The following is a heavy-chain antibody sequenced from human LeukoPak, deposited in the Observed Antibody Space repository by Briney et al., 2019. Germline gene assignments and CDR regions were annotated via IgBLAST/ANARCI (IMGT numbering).Heavy chain of an antibody. V-gene: IGHV1-18*01. J-gene: IGHJ4*02. CDR1: GYTFTSYG. D-gene: IGHD1/OR15-1a*01. CDR3: ARGVLSFRDLAEQIDY. Sequence: GASVKVSCKASGYTFTSYGISWVRQAPGQGLEWMGWISAYNGNTNYAQKLQGRVTMTTDTSTSTAYMELRSLRSDDTAVYYCARGVLSFRDLAEQIDYWGQGTLVTVSS. CDR2: ISAYNGNT.